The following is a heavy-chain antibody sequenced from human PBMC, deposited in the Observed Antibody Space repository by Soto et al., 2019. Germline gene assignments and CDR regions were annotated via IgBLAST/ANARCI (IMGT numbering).Heavy chain of an antibody. D-gene: IGHD5-12*01. Sequence: EVQLVESGGGLVQPGGSLRLSCAASGFTFSSYSMNWVRQAPGKGLEWVSYISSSSSTIYYADSVKGRFTISRDNAKNSLYLQMNSLRAEDTAVYYCARDHGGYALSPYYCYCGMDVWGQGTTVTVSS. CDR1: GFTFSSYS. CDR2: ISSSSSTI. V-gene: IGHV3-48*01. J-gene: IGHJ6*02. CDR3: ARDHGGYALSPYYCYCGMDV.